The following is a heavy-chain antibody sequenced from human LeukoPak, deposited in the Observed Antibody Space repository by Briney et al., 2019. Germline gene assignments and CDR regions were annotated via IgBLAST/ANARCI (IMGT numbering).Heavy chain of an antibody. J-gene: IGHJ6*03. CDR1: GFTFSNYA. CDR2: IRYDGDNK. D-gene: IGHD2-8*01. Sequence: GGSLRLSCAASGFTFSNYAMHWVRQAPGKGLEWVAFIRYDGDNKNYTDSVKGRFTISRDNSKNMVHLQMNSLRVEDTAVYYCAKDRCSNGVGCYYYYMDVWGKGTTVTISS. CDR3: AKDRCSNGVGCYYYYMDV. V-gene: IGHV3-30*02.